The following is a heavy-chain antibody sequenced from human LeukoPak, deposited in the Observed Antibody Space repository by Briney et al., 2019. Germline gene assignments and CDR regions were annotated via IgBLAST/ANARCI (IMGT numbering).Heavy chain of an antibody. D-gene: IGHD2-15*01. J-gene: IGHJ6*03. CDR2: IYGTGNA. CDR1: GGSVSGGNYY. CDR3: ARADCSGGSCYSAVYYYYMDV. V-gene: IGHV4-61*10. Sequence: SETLSLTCTISGGSVSGGNYYWSWIRQPAGKGLEWIGRIYGTGNAYYNPSLKSRVTISVDTSKNQFSLKLSSVTAADTAVYYCARADCSGGSCYSAVYYYYMDVWGKGTTVTVSS.